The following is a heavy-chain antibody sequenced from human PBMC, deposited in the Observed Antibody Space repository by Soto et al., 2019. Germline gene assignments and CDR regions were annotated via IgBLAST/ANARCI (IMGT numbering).Heavy chain of an antibody. J-gene: IGHJ3*02. CDR2: IWYDGSNK. CDR1: GFSFSSYG. CDR3: ARAQYTGSYLDACDI. Sequence: QVHLVESGGGVVQPGGSLRLSCAASGFSFSSYGMHWVRQAPGKGLDWVAVIWYDGSNKYYADTVKGRFTISRDNSKNTLYLQMNSLRVEDTAVYYCARAQYTGSYLDACDIWGQGTMVTVSS. V-gene: IGHV3-33*03. D-gene: IGHD1-26*01.